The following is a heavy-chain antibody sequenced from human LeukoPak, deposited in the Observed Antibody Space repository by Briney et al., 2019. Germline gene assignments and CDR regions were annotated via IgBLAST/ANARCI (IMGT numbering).Heavy chain of an antibody. CDR2: IWYDGSNK. Sequence: PGGSLRLSCATSGFTFNRFGMHWVRQAPGKGLEWVAVIWYDGSNKDYADSVKGRFTISRDNSKNTLYLQMSGLRAEDTAVYYCARAAGRHYYDSSGYLDYWGQGTLVTVSS. J-gene: IGHJ4*02. D-gene: IGHD3-22*01. V-gene: IGHV3-33*01. CDR3: ARAAGRHYYDSSGYLDY. CDR1: GFTFNRFG.